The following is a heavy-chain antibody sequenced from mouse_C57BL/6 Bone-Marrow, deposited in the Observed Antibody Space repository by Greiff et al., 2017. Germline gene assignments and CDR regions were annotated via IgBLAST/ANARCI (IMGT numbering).Heavy chain of an antibody. D-gene: IGHD1-1*01. Sequence: QVQLQQSGPELVKPGASVKLSCKASGYTFTSYDINWVKQRPGQGLEWIGWIYPRDGSTKYNEKFKGKATLTVDTSSSTAYMELHSLTSEDSAVYFCARSDYGSDLYFDVWGTGTTVTVSS. CDR2: IYPRDGST. CDR3: ARSDYGSDLYFDV. J-gene: IGHJ1*03. V-gene: IGHV1-85*01. CDR1: GYTFTSYD.